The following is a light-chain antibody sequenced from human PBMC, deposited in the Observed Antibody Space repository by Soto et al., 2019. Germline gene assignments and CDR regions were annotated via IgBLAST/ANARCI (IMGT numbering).Light chain of an antibody. V-gene: IGKV1-17*01. CDR3: LQHTTYPWT. J-gene: IGKJ1*01. CDR2: GAS. Sequence: DIQMTQSPSSLSASVGDRVTITCRASQGIGNDLVWFQQQPGKAPKRLIYGASTLQSGVPSRFRGSRSGTEFTLTISSLQPEDFATYYCLQHTTYPWTFGQGTKVEIK. CDR1: QGIGND.